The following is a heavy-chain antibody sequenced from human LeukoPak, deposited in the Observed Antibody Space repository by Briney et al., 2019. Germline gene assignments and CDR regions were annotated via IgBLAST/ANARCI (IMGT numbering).Heavy chain of an antibody. CDR3: ARVIGYCSSTSCYYYYHYMDV. CDR2: IYYSGST. Sequence: SQTLSLTCTVSGGSISSGGYYWSWIRQHPGKGLEWIGYIYYSGSTYYNPSLKSRVTISVDTSKNQFSLKLSSVTAADTAVYYCARVIGYCSSTSCYYYYHYMDVWGKGTTVTVSS. CDR1: GGSISSGGYY. D-gene: IGHD2-2*03. J-gene: IGHJ6*03. V-gene: IGHV4-31*03.